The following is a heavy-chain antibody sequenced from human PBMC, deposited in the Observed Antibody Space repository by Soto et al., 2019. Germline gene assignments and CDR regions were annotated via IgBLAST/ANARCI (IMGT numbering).Heavy chain of an antibody. CDR2: ISSGSEMK. J-gene: IGHJ6*03. CDR3: ARQSTGLLGRRFYYYYMDV. Sequence: GGSLRLSCAASGFTFSSYSMNWVRQAPGKGLEWISYISSGSEMKYYADSVKGRFTISRDSAKNSLYLQMKSLRGEDTAVYYCARQSTGLLGRRFYYYYMDVWGKGTTVTVSS. D-gene: IGHD1-1*01. V-gene: IGHV3-48*01. CDR1: GFTFSSYS.